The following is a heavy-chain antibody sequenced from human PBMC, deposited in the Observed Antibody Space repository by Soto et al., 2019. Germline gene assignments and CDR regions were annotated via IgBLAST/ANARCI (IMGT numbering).Heavy chain of an antibody. CDR1: GYTFTSYG. V-gene: IGHV1-18*01. J-gene: IGHJ5*02. Sequence: GASVKVSCKASGYTFTSYGIIWVRQAPGQGLEWMGWISAYNGNTNYAQKLQGRVTMTTDTSTSTAYMELRSLRSDDTAVYYCARDDISSTYYDFWSGSNWFGPWGQGTLVTVSS. D-gene: IGHD3-3*01. CDR2: ISAYNGNT. CDR3: ARDDISSTYYDFWSGSNWFGP.